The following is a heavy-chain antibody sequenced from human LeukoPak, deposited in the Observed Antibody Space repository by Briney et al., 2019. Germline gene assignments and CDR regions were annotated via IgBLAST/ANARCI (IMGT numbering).Heavy chain of an antibody. CDR3: ARGLNYYDSSSYYYGVDY. J-gene: IGHJ4*02. V-gene: IGHV1-69*13. CDR2: IIPIFGTA. D-gene: IGHD3-22*01. Sequence: SVTVSCKASGGTFSNYAISWVRQAPGQGLEWMGGIIPIFGTANYAQKFQGRVTITADESMSTAYMELSSLRSEDTAVYYCARGLNYYDSSSYYYGVDYWGQGTLVTVSS. CDR1: GGTFSNYA.